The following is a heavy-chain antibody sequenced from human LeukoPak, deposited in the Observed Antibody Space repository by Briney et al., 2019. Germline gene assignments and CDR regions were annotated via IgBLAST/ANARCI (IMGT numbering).Heavy chain of an antibody. J-gene: IGHJ4*02. D-gene: IGHD1-26*01. CDR3: ARHAELPGYFDY. CDR2: IIPILGIA. Sequence: GASVKVSCKASGGTFSSYAISWVRQAPGQGLERMGRIIPILGIANYAQKFQGRVTITADKSTSTAYMELGSLRSEDTAVYYCARHAELPGYFDYWGQGTLVTVSS. CDR1: GGTFSSYA. V-gene: IGHV1-69*04.